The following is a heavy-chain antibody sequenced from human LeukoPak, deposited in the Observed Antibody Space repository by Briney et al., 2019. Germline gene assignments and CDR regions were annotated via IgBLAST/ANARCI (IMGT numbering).Heavy chain of an antibody. CDR3: ARERGYNYGYSGYYDQ. J-gene: IGHJ4*02. V-gene: IGHV3-48*03. Sequence: GGSLRLSCAASGFTFSNFEMNWVRQAPGKGLEWISYISTSGASTYYSDSVKGRFTVSRDNAKNSMYLRMDTLRAEDTAVYYCARERGYNYGYSGYYDQWGQGILVTVSS. D-gene: IGHD5-18*01. CDR1: GFTFSNFE. CDR2: ISTSGAST.